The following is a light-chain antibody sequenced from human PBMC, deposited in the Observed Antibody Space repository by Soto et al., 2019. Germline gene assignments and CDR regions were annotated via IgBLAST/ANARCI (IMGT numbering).Light chain of an antibody. J-gene: IGKJ1*01. V-gene: IGKV1-5*03. Sequence: DIQMTQSPSTLSASVGDRVTITCRASQSFSSWLAWYQQKPGKAPKLLIYKASSLESGVPSRFSGGGSGTEFTLTISSLQPDDFATYYCQQYNSYWTFGQGTKVEIK. CDR2: KAS. CDR1: QSFSSW. CDR3: QQYNSYWT.